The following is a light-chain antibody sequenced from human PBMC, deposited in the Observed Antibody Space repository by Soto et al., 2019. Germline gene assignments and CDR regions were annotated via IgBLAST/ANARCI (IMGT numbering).Light chain of an antibody. CDR1: SSDVGGYNY. CDR3: SSYRSTSIPHV. J-gene: IGLJ1*01. V-gene: IGLV2-14*03. CDR2: DVG. Sequence: QSVLSQPASVSGSPGQSITISCTGTSSDVGGYNYVSWFQHHPGKAPKLMIYDVGNRPSGVSDRFSGSKSGNTASLTISGLQAEDEADYYCSSYRSTSIPHVFGTGTKVPVL.